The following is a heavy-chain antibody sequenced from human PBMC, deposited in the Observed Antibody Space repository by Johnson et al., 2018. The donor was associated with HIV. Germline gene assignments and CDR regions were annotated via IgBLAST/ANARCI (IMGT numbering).Heavy chain of an antibody. D-gene: IGHD4-17*01. V-gene: IGHV3-23*04. CDR1: GFTFSSYA. CDR2: IRGSGGST. Sequence: VQLVESGGGLVQRGGSLRLSCEASGFTFSSYAMSWVRQATGKGLEWVSAIRGSGGSTYYADSVKGRFTISRDNSKNTLYLQMNSLRAEDTALYYCAKDTSPATVTGAFDIWGQGTMVTVSS. CDR3: AKDTSPATVTGAFDI. J-gene: IGHJ3*02.